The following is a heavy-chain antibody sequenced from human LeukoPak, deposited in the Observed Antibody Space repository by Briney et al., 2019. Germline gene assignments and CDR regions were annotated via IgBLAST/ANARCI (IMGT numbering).Heavy chain of an antibody. J-gene: IGHJ3*02. Sequence: GGSLRLSCAASGFTFSSYGMNWVRQAPGKGLEWVSSISSSSSYIYYADSVKGRFTISRDNAKNSLYLQMHSLRAADTSVCFCARETSRFWRAPWRAFDIWGQGTILTVSS. CDR1: GFTFSSYG. CDR3: ARETSRFWRAPWRAFDI. V-gene: IGHV3-21*01. CDR2: ISSSSSYI. D-gene: IGHD3-3*01.